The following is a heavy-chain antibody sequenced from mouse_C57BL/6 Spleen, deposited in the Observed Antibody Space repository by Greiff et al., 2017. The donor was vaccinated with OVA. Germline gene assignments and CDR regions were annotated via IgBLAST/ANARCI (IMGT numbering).Heavy chain of an antibody. Sequence: EVQGVESGGDLVKPGGSLKLSCAASGFTFSSYGMSWVRQTPDKRLEWVATISSGGSYIYYPDSVKGRFTISRDNAKNTLYLQMSSLKSEDTAMYYCARRACTTVVYFDYWGQGTTLTVSS. D-gene: IGHD1-1*01. J-gene: IGHJ2*01. CDR3: ARRACTTVVYFDY. V-gene: IGHV5-6*01. CDR2: ISSGGSYI. CDR1: GFTFSSYG.